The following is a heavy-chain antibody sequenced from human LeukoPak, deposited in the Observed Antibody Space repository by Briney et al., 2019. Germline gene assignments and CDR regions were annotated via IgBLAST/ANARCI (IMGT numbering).Heavy chain of an antibody. V-gene: IGHV2-5*02. J-gene: IGHJ4*02. CDR1: GFSLDTTGVG. D-gene: IGHD1-7*01. CDR3: AHFKLGLDYSFDF. Sequence: SGPTLVNPTQTLTLTCNFSGFSLDTTGVGVTWIRQPPGKALECLGIIYWDDDKRYSPSLKSRLAITKDASKNQVVLIMTNMDPVDTATYFCAHFKLGLDYSFDFWGQGALVTVSS. CDR2: IYWDDDK.